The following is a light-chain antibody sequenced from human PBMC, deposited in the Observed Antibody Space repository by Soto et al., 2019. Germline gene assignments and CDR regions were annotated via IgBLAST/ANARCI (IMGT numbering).Light chain of an antibody. J-gene: IGKJ5*01. V-gene: IGKV3-20*01. Sequence: EIVLTQSPGTLSLSPGERATLSCRASQRVTSNYLAWYQQKPGQAPRLLIYGASSRATGIPDRFSGSGSGTDFTLTISRLEPEDFAVYYCQQSGGSPITFGQGKRLEIK. CDR2: GAS. CDR1: QRVTSNY. CDR3: QQSGGSPIT.